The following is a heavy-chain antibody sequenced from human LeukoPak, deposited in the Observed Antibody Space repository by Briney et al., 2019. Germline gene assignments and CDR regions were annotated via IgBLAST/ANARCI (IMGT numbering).Heavy chain of an antibody. CDR3: ARGRDGYNFDY. CDR2: VYYSGST. V-gene: IGHV4-59*05. J-gene: IGHJ4*02. D-gene: IGHD5-24*01. Sequence: SETLSLTCTVSGGSISSYYWSWIRQPPGKGLEWIGSVYYSGSTYYNPSLKSRVTISVDTPKNQFSLKLSSVTAADTAVYYCARGRDGYNFDYWGQGTLVTVSS. CDR1: GGSISSYY.